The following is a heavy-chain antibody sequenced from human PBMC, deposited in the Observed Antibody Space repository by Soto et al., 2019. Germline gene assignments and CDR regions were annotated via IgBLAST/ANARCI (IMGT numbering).Heavy chain of an antibody. J-gene: IGHJ4*02. V-gene: IGHV3-21*06. D-gene: IGHD2-21*01. CDR2: ISTGGAYM. CDR1: GFTFRNYN. Sequence: EVQLVESGGGLVKAGGSLRLFCTASGFTFRNYNMNWVRQAPGKGLEWVSSISTGGAYMFYADSVKGRLTISRDNAQNSLVLQIDSPRAEDTAVYYCARDIASPGGDYFDSWGQGTLVTVSS. CDR3: ARDIASPGGDYFDS.